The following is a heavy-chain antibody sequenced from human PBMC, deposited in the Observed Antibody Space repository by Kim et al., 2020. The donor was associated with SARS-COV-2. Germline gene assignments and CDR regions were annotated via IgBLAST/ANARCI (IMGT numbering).Heavy chain of an antibody. D-gene: IGHD6-13*01. CDR2: ISAYNGNT. V-gene: IGHV1-18*04. CDR3: ARDLGAGGSSSWNYYYYGMDV. J-gene: IGHJ6*02. Sequence: ASVKVSCKASGYTFTSYGISWVRQAPGQGLEWMGWISAYNGNTNYAQKLQGRVTMTTDTSTSTAYMELRSLRSDDTAVYYCARDLGAGGSSSWNYYYYGMDVWGQGTTVTVSS. CDR1: GYTFTSYG.